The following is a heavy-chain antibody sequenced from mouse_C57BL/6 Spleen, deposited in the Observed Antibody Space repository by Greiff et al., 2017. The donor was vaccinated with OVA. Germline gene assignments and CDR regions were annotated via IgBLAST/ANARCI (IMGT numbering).Heavy chain of an antibody. CDR1: GYTFTSYW. Sequence: QVQLQQPGAELVKPGASVKMSCKASGYTFTSYWITWVKQRPGQGLEWIGDIYPGSGSTNYNEKFKSKATLTVDTSSSTAYMQLSSLTSEDSAVYYCARGTTVVAQDYYAMDYWGQGTSVTVSS. CDR3: ARGTTVVAQDYYAMDY. V-gene: IGHV1-55*01. CDR2: IYPGSGST. D-gene: IGHD1-1*01. J-gene: IGHJ4*01.